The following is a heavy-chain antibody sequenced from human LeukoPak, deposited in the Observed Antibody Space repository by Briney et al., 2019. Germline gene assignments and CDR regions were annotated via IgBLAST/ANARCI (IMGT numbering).Heavy chain of an antibody. J-gene: IGHJ4*02. CDR3: ARDPRAVPEYYFDY. V-gene: IGHV3-30*01. CDR1: GFTFSSYA. CDR2: ISYDGSNK. D-gene: IGHD2/OR15-2a*01. Sequence: GGSLRLSCAASGFTFSSYAMHWVRQAPGKGLEWVAVISYDGSNKYYADSVKGRFTISRGNSKNTLYLRMNSLRAEDTAVYYCARDPRAVPEYYFDYWGQGTLVTVSS.